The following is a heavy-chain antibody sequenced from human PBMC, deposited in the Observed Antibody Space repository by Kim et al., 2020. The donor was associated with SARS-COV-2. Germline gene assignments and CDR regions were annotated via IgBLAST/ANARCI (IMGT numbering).Heavy chain of an antibody. V-gene: IGHV4-59*13. CDR2: IHYSGKA. Sequence: SETLSLTCTVSGGFITSDYWNWIRQSPGKGLEWIGYIHYSGKANYNPSLKSRVIISIDTSKTQFSLKLSSVTSAATGVYYCARGSNTIFGIIVNGMDVWGPGTTVTASS. CDR3: ARGSNTIFGIIVNGMDV. D-gene: IGHD3-3*01. CDR1: GGFITSDY. J-gene: IGHJ6*02.